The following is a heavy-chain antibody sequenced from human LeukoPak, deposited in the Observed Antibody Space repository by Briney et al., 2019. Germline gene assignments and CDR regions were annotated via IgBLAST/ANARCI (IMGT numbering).Heavy chain of an antibody. Sequence: SETLSLTCTVSGGSISSYYWSWIRQPAGRGLEWIGRIYTSGGTNYNPSLKSRVTMSIDTSKNQFSLKLSSVTAADTAVYYCARDRGSYYGRDYFDYWGQGTLVTVSS. CDR1: GGSISSYY. D-gene: IGHD1-26*01. CDR3: ARDRGSYYGRDYFDY. CDR2: IYTSGGT. J-gene: IGHJ4*02. V-gene: IGHV4-4*07.